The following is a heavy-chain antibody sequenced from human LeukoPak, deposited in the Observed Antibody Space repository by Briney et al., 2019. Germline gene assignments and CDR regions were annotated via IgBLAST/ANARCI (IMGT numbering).Heavy chain of an antibody. V-gene: IGHV1-2*02. CDR1: GYTFTGYY. Sequence: ASVKVSCKASGYTFTGYYMHWVRQAPGQGLEWMGWINPNSGGTNYAQKFQGRVTMTRDASISTVYMDLTRLTSDDTAVYYCARVGSSGWYEYYFDYWGQGTLVTVSS. D-gene: IGHD6-19*01. CDR3: ARVGSSGWYEYYFDY. CDR2: INPNSGGT. J-gene: IGHJ4*02.